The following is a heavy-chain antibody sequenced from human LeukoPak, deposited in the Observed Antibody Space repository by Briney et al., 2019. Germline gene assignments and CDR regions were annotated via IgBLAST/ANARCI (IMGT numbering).Heavy chain of an antibody. J-gene: IGHJ3*02. CDR1: GGSISSGGYY. Sequence: PSQTLSLTCTVSGGSISSGGYYWSWIRQPPGKGLEWIGYIYHSGSTNYNPSLKSRVTISVDKSKNQFSLKLSSVTAADTAVYYCARGDSQCAFDIWGQGTMVTVSS. D-gene: IGHD3-22*01. CDR2: IYHSGST. V-gene: IGHV4-30-2*01. CDR3: ARGDSQCAFDI.